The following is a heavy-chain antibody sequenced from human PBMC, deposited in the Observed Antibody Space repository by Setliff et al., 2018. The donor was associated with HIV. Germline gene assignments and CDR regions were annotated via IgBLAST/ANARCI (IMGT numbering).Heavy chain of an antibody. D-gene: IGHD3-3*01. Sequence: GASVKVSCKASGYTFTGYYMHWVRQAPGQGLEWMGWINPHSGDTNYAQKFQDRVTMTRDTSVNIAYMQLSRLRSDDTAVYSCARAPTLFGVEYYYYFGMDVWGQGTTVTVSS. CDR2: INPHSGDT. V-gene: IGHV1-2*02. J-gene: IGHJ6*02. CDR3: ARAPTLFGVEYYYYFGMDV. CDR1: GYTFTGYY.